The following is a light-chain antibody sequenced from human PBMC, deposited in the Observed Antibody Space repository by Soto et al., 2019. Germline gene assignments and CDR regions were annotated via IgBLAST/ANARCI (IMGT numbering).Light chain of an antibody. Sequence: QSALTQPASVSGSPGQSITISCTGTSSDIGSYNLVSWYQQHPGRAPKLLIYEVSKRPSGVSNGFSGAKSGSTASLTISGLQAEDEAYYFCCAHAGSYSWVFGGGTKLTVL. CDR1: SSDIGSYNL. CDR3: CAHAGSYSWV. CDR2: EVS. J-gene: IGLJ3*02. V-gene: IGLV2-23*02.